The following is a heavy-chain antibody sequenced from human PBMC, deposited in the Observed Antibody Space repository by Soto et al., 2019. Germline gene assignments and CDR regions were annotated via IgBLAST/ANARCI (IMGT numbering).Heavy chain of an antibody. CDR2: VNDSGST. CDR3: ATDSATSYFGMDV. CDR1: GGSFTGNY. Sequence: SETLSLTCAVYGGSFTGNYRSWIRQPPGKGLEWIGEVNDSGSTNFNPSLKSRVTISVDTSKKQFTLKLTSVTAADTAVYYCATDSATSYFGMDVWGHGTTVTVSS. J-gene: IGHJ6*02. D-gene: IGHD1-26*01. V-gene: IGHV4-34*01.